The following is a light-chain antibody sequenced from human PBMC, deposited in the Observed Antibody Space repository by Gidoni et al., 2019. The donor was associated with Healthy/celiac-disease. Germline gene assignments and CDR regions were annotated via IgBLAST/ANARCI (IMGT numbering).Light chain of an antibody. J-gene: IGKJ2*01. V-gene: IGKV3-11*01. CDR2: DAS. CDR1: QSVSRY. Sequence: EIVLTPSPATLSLSPGERATLSCRASQSVSRYLAWSQQKPGQAPRRLIYDASNRATGIPARFSGSGSGTDFTLTISSLEPEDFAGYYCQQRSNWYTFXQXTKLEIK. CDR3: QQRSNWYT.